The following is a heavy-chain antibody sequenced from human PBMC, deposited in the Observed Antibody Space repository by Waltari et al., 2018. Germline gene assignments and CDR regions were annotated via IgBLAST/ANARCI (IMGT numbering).Heavy chain of an antibody. CDR1: GGTFSSYA. D-gene: IGHD6-13*01. CDR3: AREQAVGIAAAGTIDY. J-gene: IGHJ4*02. CDR2: IIPILGTA. V-gene: IGHV1-69*01. Sequence: QVQLVQSGAEVKKPGSSVKVSCKASGGTFSSYAISWVRQAPGQGLEWMGGIIPILGTANYAQKFQGRVTSTADESTSTAYMELSSLRSEDTAVYYCAREQAVGIAAAGTIDYWGQGTLVTVSS.